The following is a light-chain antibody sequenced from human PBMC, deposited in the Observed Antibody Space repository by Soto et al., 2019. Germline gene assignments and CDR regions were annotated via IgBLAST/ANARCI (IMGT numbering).Light chain of an antibody. Sequence: DIQMTQSPSTLSGSVGDRVTIACQASQDISKSLNWYQQKPGKAPKVLIYDASNLEKGVPSRFSGGGSGKDFTFTISSLQPEDIATYYCQQHNNLPITFGQGTRLEIK. J-gene: IGKJ5*01. CDR2: DAS. CDR1: QDISKS. V-gene: IGKV1-33*01. CDR3: QQHNNLPIT.